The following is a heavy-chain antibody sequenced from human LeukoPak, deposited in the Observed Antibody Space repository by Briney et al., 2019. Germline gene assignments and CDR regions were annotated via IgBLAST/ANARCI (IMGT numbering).Heavy chain of an antibody. Sequence: ASVKVSCKASGYTFTSYGISWVRQAPGQGLEWMGWISAYNGNTNYAQKLQGRVTMTTDTSTSKAYMELRSLRSDDTAVYYCARDHLGVFNGEWSSSFDYWGQGTLVTVSS. CDR2: ISAYNGNT. CDR3: ARDHLGVFNGEWSSSFDY. CDR1: GYTFTSYG. D-gene: IGHD3-16*01. J-gene: IGHJ4*02. V-gene: IGHV1-18*01.